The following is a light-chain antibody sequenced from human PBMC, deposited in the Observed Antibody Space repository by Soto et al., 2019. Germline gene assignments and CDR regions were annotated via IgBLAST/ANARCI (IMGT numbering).Light chain of an antibody. CDR1: QSVSSN. Sequence: EIVMTQSPATLSVSPGERVTLSCRASQSVSSNLAWYQQKPGQAPRLLIHGAFTRATGIPARFSGSGSGTEFTLTISSLQSEDFAVYYCQQYKNWPPLTFGGGTKVEIK. V-gene: IGKV3-15*01. CDR3: QQYKNWPPLT. J-gene: IGKJ4*01. CDR2: GAF.